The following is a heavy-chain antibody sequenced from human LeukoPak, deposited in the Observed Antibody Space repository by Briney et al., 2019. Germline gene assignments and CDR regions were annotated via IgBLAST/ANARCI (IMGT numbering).Heavy chain of an antibody. V-gene: IGHV1-46*01. CDR1: GYTFTSYY. Sequence: ASVKVSCKASGYTFTSYYMHWVRQAPGQGLEWMGIINPSGGSTSYAQKFQGRVTITADESTSTAYMELSSLRSEDTAVYYCARDPLGATLNYYYYMDVWGKGTTVTVSS. D-gene: IGHD1-26*01. CDR3: ARDPLGATLNYYYYMDV. J-gene: IGHJ6*03. CDR2: INPSGGST.